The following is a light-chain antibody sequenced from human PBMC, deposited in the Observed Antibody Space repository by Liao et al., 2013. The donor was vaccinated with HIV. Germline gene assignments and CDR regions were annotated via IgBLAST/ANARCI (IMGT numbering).Light chain of an antibody. Sequence: SYELTQPPSVSVSPGQTATITCSGETLGDKYACWYQQRPGQSPALVIYEDSQRPSGIPERFSGSTSGSTATLTISETQPMDEADYYCQAWDSSTYVFGTGTKVTVL. CDR3: QAWDSSTYV. CDR2: EDS. CDR1: TLGDKY. V-gene: IGLV3-1*01. J-gene: IGLJ1*01.